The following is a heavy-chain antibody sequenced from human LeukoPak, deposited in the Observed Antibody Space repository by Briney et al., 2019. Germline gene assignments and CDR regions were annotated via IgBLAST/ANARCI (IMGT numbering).Heavy chain of an antibody. Sequence: PSETLSLTCAVYGGSFSGYYWSWIRQPPGKGLEWIGEINHSGSTNYNPSLKSRVTISVDKSKNQFSLKLSSVTAADTAVYYCASAGATIPFDYWGQGTLVTVSS. CDR3: ASAGATIPFDY. CDR1: GGSFSGYY. V-gene: IGHV4-34*01. CDR2: INHSGST. D-gene: IGHD5-12*01. J-gene: IGHJ4*02.